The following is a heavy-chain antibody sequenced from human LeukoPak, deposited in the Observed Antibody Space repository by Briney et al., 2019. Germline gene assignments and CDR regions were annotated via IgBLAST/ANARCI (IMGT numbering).Heavy chain of an antibody. CDR1: AFTLSSYW. CDR3: TRGVVGNYGNFDC. Sequence: GGSLRLARAASAFTLSSYWMHWVRQVPEKGLVWVSRINSGGSTTDCAESVKGRFTISRDNAQNTLYLKMNSLREEDTAVYYCTRGVVGNYGNFDCWGQGTLVTVSS. V-gene: IGHV3-74*01. CDR2: INSGGSTT. D-gene: IGHD1-26*01. J-gene: IGHJ4*02.